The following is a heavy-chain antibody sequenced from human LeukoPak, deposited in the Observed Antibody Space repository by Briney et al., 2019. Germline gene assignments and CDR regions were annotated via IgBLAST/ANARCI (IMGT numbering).Heavy chain of an antibody. D-gene: IGHD4-17*01. V-gene: IGHV4-39*01. CDR2: IYYSGST. CDR3: ARLSTEYGDYDEGVDY. J-gene: IGHJ4*02. CDR1: GGSISSSSYY. Sequence: SETLSLTCTVSGGSISSSSYYWGWIRQPPGKGLEWIGSIYYSGSTYYNPSLKSRVTISVDTSKNQFSLKLSSVTAADTAVYYCARLSTEYGDYDEGVDYWGQGTLVTVSS.